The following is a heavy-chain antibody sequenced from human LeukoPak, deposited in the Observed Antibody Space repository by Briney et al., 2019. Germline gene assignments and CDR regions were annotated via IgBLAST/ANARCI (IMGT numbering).Heavy chain of an antibody. CDR1: GFSFTTYW. CDR3: ARDNWWSFDY. V-gene: IGHV3-7*01. J-gene: IGHJ4*02. D-gene: IGHD2-15*01. Sequence: GGSLRLSCAASGFSFTTYWMSWVRQVPGKGLEWVANIKQDGSEKWYVDSVKGRFTISRDNAKNSLYLQMNSLRAEDTSVYYCARDNWWSFDYWGQGTLVTVSS. CDR2: IKQDGSEK.